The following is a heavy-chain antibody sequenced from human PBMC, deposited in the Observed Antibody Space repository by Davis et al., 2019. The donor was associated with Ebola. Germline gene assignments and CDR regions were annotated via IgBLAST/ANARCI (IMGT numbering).Heavy chain of an antibody. V-gene: IGHV4-39*07. CDR3: ARMDYYYGSGTNRFDP. Sequence: MPSETLSLTCTVSGGSISSSSYHWGWIRQPPGKGLEWIGTIYYSGATYYNPSLKSRVSISVDTSKNQFSLKLSSVTAADTAVYYCARMDYYYGSGTNRFDPWGQGTLVTVSS. CDR1: GGSISSSSYH. CDR2: IYYSGAT. J-gene: IGHJ5*02. D-gene: IGHD3-10*01.